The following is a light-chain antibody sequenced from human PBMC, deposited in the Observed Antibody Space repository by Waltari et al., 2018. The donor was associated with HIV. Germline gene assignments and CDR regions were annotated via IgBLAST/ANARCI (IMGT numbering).Light chain of an antibody. Sequence: DIVMTQSPAILSVSPVESVTLSCRASQSVRTSLAWYQQKPGQAPMLLIYGASTRATGIPARFSGSGSGTEFTLTISSLQSEDSAVYHCQQYDDWPPFTFGQGTKLEIK. CDR3: QQYDDWPPFT. CDR2: GAS. J-gene: IGKJ2*01. V-gene: IGKV3-15*01. CDR1: QSVRTS.